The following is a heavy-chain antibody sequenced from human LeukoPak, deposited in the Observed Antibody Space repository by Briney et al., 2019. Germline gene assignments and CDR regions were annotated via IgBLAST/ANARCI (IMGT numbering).Heavy chain of an antibody. CDR1: GGSISSSSYY. Sequence: SETLSLTCTVSGGSISSSSYYWGWIRQPPGKGLEWIGNIYYSGSTYYNPSLKSRVTISVDTSKNQFSLKLSSVTAADTAVYYCARDDPNNYYFDYWGQGTLVTVSS. CDR3: ARDDPNNYYFDY. J-gene: IGHJ4*02. V-gene: IGHV4-39*02. D-gene: IGHD1-20*01. CDR2: IYYSGST.